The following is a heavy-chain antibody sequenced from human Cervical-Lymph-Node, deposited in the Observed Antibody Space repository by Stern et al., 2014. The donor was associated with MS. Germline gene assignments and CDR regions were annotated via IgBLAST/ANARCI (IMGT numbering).Heavy chain of an antibody. CDR2: IFPGGSDI. J-gene: IGHJ4*02. Sequence: EDQLVESGPEVKRPGESLKISCQASGYTFTSYWIGWVRQMPGKGLEWIAIIFPGGSDIRYSPAFPGQVTLSADKSSSTAYLQWNNLKASDTAIYYCARQRYFDYWGQGTLVTVSS. V-gene: IGHV5-51*01. CDR1: GYTFTSYW. CDR3: ARQRYFDY.